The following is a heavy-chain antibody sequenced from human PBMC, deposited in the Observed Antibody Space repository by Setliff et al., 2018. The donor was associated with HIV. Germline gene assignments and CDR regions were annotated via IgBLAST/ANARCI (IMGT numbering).Heavy chain of an antibody. CDR2: ITGSGDTI. D-gene: IGHD6-19*01. V-gene: IGHV3-48*04. CDR3: AREATPRHSSGWVYFDY. J-gene: IGHJ4*02. CDR1: GFTFSTYR. Sequence: PGGSLRLSCAASGFTFSTYRMNWVRQAPGKGPEWVSYITGSGDTIYYADSVKGRFTMSRDNAKDSVYLQMNTLRVEDTAVYYCAREATPRHSSGWVYFDYWGQGMMVTVSS.